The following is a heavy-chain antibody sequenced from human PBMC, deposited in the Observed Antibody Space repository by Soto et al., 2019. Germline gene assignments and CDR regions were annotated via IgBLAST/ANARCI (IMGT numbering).Heavy chain of an antibody. CDR2: IYWNDDK. V-gene: IGHV2-5*01. CDR3: AHSRPPFIAAAVTTYYFDY. CDR1: GFSLSTSGVG. J-gene: IGHJ4*02. D-gene: IGHD6-13*01. Sequence: ESGPTLVNPTQTLTLTCTFSGFSLSTSGVGVGWIRQPPGKALEWLALIYWNDDKRYSPSLKSRLTITKDTSKNQVVLTMTNMDPVDTATYYCAHSRPPFIAAAVTTYYFDYWGKGTLVTVSS.